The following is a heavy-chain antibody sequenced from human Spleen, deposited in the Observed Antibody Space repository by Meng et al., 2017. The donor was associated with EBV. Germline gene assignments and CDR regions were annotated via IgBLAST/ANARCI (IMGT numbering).Heavy chain of an antibody. CDR1: GGSISSYY. CDR3: ARQPAFGYDPYFDY. J-gene: IGHJ4*02. D-gene: IGHD5-12*01. Sequence: QVQRQESGPGLVKPSETLSLTCTVSGGSISSYYWSWIRQPPGKGLEWIGYIYNSGSINYNPSLKSRVTISIDTSKNYFSLELSSVTAADTAVYYCARQPAFGYDPYFDYWGQGNLVTVSS. V-gene: IGHV4-59*08. CDR2: IYNSGSI.